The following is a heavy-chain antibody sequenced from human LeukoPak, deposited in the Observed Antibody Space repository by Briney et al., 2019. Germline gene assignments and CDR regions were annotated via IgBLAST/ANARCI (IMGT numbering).Heavy chain of an antibody. CDR1: GGSISTSNYY. Sequence: SETLSLTCTVSGGSISTSNYYWGWIRQPPGKGLEWIGNIFYSGSTYYSPSLKSRVTISLDTSKNQFSLKLSSVTAADTAVYFCASDRSGYYYVDYWGQGTLVTVSS. J-gene: IGHJ4*02. V-gene: IGHV4-39*07. CDR3: ASDRSGYYYVDY. D-gene: IGHD3-22*01. CDR2: IFYSGST.